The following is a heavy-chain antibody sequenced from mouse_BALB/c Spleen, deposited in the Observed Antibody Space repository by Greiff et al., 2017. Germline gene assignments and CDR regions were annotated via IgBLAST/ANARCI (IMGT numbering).Heavy chain of an antibody. V-gene: IGHV1-15*01. CDR3: TDYYGSGAMDD. Sequence: VQLKESGAELVRPGASVTLSCKASGYTFTDYEMHWVKQTPVHGLEWIGAIDPETGGTAYNQKFKGKATLTADKSSSTAYMELRSLTSEDSAVYYCTDYYGSGAMDDWGQGTSVTVSS. CDR1: GYTFTDYE. D-gene: IGHD1-1*01. CDR2: IDPETGGT. J-gene: IGHJ4*01.